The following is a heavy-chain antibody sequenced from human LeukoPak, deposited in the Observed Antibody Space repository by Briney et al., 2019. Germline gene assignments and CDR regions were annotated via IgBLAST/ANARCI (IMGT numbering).Heavy chain of an antibody. CDR1: GYTFTGYY. Sequence: ASVKVSCKASGYTFTGYYMHWVRQAPGQGLEWMGWINPNSGGTNYAQKFQGRVTMTRDTSISTAYMELSRLRSDDTAVYYCARADIVVVVAATGFDPWGQGTLVAVSS. J-gene: IGHJ5*02. V-gene: IGHV1-2*02. CDR2: INPNSGGT. CDR3: ARADIVVVVAATGFDP. D-gene: IGHD2-15*01.